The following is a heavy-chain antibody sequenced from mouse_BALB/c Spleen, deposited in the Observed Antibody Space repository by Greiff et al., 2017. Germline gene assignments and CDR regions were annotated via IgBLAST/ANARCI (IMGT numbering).Heavy chain of an antibody. V-gene: IGHV1-69*02. Sequence: QVQLQQPGAELVKPGASVKLSCKASGYTFTSYWMHWVKQRPGQGLEWIGEIDPSDSYTNYNQKFKGKATLTVDTSSSTAYVDLSSLTSEDSAVYYCALRWLLHAMDYWGQGTSVTVSS. CDR1: GYTFTSYW. D-gene: IGHD2-3*01. CDR2: IDPSDSYT. CDR3: ALRWLLHAMDY. J-gene: IGHJ4*01.